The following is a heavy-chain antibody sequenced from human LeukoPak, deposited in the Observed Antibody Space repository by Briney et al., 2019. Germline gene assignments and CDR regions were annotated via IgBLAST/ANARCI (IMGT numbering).Heavy chain of an antibody. CDR3: ARSGSYYHYYYYMDV. V-gene: IGHV1-2*02. CDR1: GYTFTGCY. CDR2: INPNSGGT. J-gene: IGHJ6*03. Sequence: GASVKVSCKASGYTFTGCYMHWVRQAPGQGLEWMGWINPNSGGTNYAQKFQGRVTMTRDTSISTAYMELSRLRSDDTAVYYCARSGSYYHYYYYMDVWGKGTTVTVSS. D-gene: IGHD1-26*01.